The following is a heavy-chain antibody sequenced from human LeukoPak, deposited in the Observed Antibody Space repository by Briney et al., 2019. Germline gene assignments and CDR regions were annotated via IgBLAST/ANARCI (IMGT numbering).Heavy chain of an antibody. CDR1: GFTFSSYS. D-gene: IGHD6-19*01. CDR2: ISSSSSYI. CDR3: AREIRDGYSSGRDAFDI. V-gene: IGHV3-21*01. J-gene: IGHJ3*02. Sequence: GGSLRLSCAASGFTFSSYSMNWARQAPGKGLEWVSSISSSSSYIYYADSVKGRFTISRDNAKNSLYLQMNSLRAEDTAVYYCAREIRDGYSSGRDAFDIWGQGTMVTVSS.